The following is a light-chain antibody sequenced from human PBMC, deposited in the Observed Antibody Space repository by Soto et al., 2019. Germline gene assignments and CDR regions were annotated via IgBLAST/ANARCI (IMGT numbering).Light chain of an antibody. Sequence: QSVLTQAAAVSGSPGQSITISCIGTTGDIGGYNFVSWYQQQPGKAPQLMIHEIGNRPSGVSNRFSASKSDNTASLTISGLQPEDEADYYCASYTSTSTLVFGTGTKVTVL. CDR1: TGDIGGYNF. CDR3: ASYTSTSTLV. J-gene: IGLJ1*01. V-gene: IGLV2-14*01. CDR2: EIG.